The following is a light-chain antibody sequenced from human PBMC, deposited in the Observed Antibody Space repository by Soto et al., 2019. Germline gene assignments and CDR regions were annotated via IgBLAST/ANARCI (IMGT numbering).Light chain of an antibody. CDR3: QQYSLPPWT. Sequence: DIQMTQSPSTLSASVGDRVTITCRASQSISSWLAWYQQKPGKAPKLLIYDASSLESGVPSRFSGGGSGADLTLTISSLQPDDFATYFCQQYSLPPWTFGQGTKVEIK. V-gene: IGKV1-5*01. CDR2: DAS. J-gene: IGKJ1*01. CDR1: QSISSW.